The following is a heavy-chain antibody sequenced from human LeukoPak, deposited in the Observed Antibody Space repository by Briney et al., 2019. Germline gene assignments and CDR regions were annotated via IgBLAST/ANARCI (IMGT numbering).Heavy chain of an antibody. CDR3: ARIGGGSWRNPGYWFDP. CDR2: IYYGGST. CDR1: GASISSAGDY. J-gene: IGHJ5*02. V-gene: IGHV4-39*01. D-gene: IGHD2-15*01. Sequence: SETLPLTCAVSGASISSAGDYWGWIRQPPGKGLEWLGSIYYGGSTYDNPSLRSRVTISVDTSKNQFSLKLTSLTAADTAVYYCARIGGGSWRNPGYWFDPWGQGNLVTVSS.